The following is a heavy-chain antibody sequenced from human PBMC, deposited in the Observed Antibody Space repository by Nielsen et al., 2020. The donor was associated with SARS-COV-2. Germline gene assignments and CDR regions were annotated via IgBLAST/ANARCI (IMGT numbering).Heavy chain of an antibody. Sequence: SVKVSCKASGFTFTSSAVQWVRQARGQRLEWIGWIVVGSGNTNYAQKFQERVTITRDMSTSTAYMELSSLRSEDTAVYYCAASLLDRWELLDYYYYGKDVWGQGTTVTVSS. J-gene: IGHJ6*02. D-gene: IGHD1-26*01. CDR3: AASLLDRWELLDYYYYGKDV. CDR1: GFTFTSSA. V-gene: IGHV1-58*01. CDR2: IVVGSGNT.